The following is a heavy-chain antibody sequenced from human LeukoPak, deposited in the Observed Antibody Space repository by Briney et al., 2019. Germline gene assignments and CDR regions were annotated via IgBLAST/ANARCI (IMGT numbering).Heavy chain of an antibody. Sequence: HPGGSLRLSCAASGFTFDDYAIHWVRQAPGKGLEWVSGISWNSGNIGYADSVKGRFTISRDNAKNSLYLQMNSLRPEDTALYYCAKGSHGAYATGDFDYWGRGTLVTVSS. D-gene: IGHD1-14*01. CDR1: GFTFDDYA. J-gene: IGHJ4*02. CDR2: ISWNSGNI. V-gene: IGHV3-9*01. CDR3: AKGSHGAYATGDFDY.